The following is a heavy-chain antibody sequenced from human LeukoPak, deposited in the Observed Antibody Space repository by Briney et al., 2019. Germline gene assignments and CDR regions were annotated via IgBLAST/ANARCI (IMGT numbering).Heavy chain of an antibody. V-gene: IGHV1-8*01. CDR1: GYTFTSYD. J-gene: IGHJ6*03. CDR3: ARGVAGSYYYYYMDV. CDR2: MNPNSGNT. D-gene: IGHD6-19*01. Sequence: ASVKVSCKASGYTFTSYDINWVRQATGQGLEWMGWMNPNSGNTCYAQKFQGRVTMTRDTSISTAYMELSRLRSDDTAVYYCARGVAGSYYYYYMDVWGKGTTVTISS.